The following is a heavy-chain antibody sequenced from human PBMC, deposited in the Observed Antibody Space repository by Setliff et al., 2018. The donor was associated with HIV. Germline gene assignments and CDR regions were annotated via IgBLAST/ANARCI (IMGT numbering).Heavy chain of an antibody. V-gene: IGHV4-61*02. CDR2: VDTTGNT. Sequence: PSETLSLTCNVSGGSISSGSYYWTWIRQPAGKGLEWIGRVDTTGNTNYNPSLNSRVTILADTSKNHFSLELSSVTAADTALYYCVRSRITMVRGVIIGHNWFDPWGQGILVTVSS. CDR3: VRSRITMVRGVIIGHNWFDP. D-gene: IGHD3-10*01. J-gene: IGHJ5*02. CDR1: GGSISSGSYY.